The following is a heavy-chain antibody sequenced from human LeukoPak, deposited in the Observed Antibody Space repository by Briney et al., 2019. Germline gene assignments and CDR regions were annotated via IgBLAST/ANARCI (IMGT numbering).Heavy chain of an antibody. D-gene: IGHD6-13*01. Sequence: SETLSLTCTVSGGSISSYYWSWIRQPPGKGLEWIGYIYYSGSTNYNPSLKSRVTISVDTSKNQFSLKLSSVTAADTAVYYCARGLYSSSWYDAFDIWGQGTMVTVSS. CDR1: GGSISSYY. CDR2: IYYSGST. J-gene: IGHJ3*02. V-gene: IGHV4-59*01. CDR3: ARGLYSSSWYDAFDI.